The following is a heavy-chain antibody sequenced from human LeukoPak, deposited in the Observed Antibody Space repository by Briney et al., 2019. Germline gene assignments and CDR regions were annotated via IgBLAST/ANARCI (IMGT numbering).Heavy chain of an antibody. Sequence: GGSLRLSCAASGFTFSSYGMSWIRQAPGKGLEWVSVIYSGGSTYYADSVKGRFTISRDNSKNTLYLQMNSLRAEDTAVYYCARDGHWEVTRGHYFDYWGQGTLVTVSS. CDR2: IYSGGST. J-gene: IGHJ4*02. CDR3: ARDGHWEVTRGHYFDY. V-gene: IGHV3-53*01. D-gene: IGHD4-11*01. CDR1: GFTFSSYG.